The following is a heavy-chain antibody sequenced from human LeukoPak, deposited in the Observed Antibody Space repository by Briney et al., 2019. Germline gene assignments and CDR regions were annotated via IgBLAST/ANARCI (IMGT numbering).Heavy chain of an antibody. Sequence: GGSLRLSCAASGFSFSTYGLHWVRQAPGKGLEWVAFIRYDGSNKYYADSVKGRFTISRDNSKNTLYLQMNSLRAEDTAVYYCAKEGATMFKAFDYWGQGTLVTVSS. D-gene: IGHD3-10*02. CDR3: AKEGATMFKAFDY. V-gene: IGHV3-30*02. CDR1: GFSFSTYG. J-gene: IGHJ4*02. CDR2: IRYDGSNK.